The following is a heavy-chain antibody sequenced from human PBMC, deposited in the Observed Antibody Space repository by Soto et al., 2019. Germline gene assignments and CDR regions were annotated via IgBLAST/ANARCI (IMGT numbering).Heavy chain of an antibody. CDR1: GGSFSGYY. Sequence: QVQLQQWGAGLLKPSETLSLTCAVYGGSFSGYYWSWIRQPPGKGLEWIGEINHSGSTNYNPSLKSRLTKSVDPSKNQFSLKLSSVTAADTAVYYCAKRYCSGGSCELDYWGQGTLVTVSS. J-gene: IGHJ4*02. V-gene: IGHV4-34*01. CDR3: AKRYCSGGSCELDY. CDR2: INHSGST. D-gene: IGHD2-15*01.